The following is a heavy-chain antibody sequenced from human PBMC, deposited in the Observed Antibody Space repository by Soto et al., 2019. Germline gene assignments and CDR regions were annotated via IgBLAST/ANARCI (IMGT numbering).Heavy chain of an antibody. CDR1: GGTFSSYA. V-gene: IGHV1-69*13. CDR3: ARSGYCSSTSCSSTNYYYYGMDV. J-gene: IGHJ6*02. Sequence: SVKVSCKASGGTFSSYAISWVRQAPGQGLEWMGGIIPIFGTANYAQKFQGRVTITADESTSTAYMELSSLRSEDTAVYYCARSGYCSSTSCSSTNYYYYGMDVWGQGTTVTVSS. D-gene: IGHD2-2*01. CDR2: IIPIFGTA.